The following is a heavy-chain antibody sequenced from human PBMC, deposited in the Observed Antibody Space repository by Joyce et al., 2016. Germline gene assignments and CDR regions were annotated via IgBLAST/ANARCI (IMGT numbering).Heavy chain of an antibody. V-gene: IGHV3-48*02. CDR1: GFDFNTYS. Sequence: EVQLVESGGGLVQPGGSLRLSCAASGFDFNTYSINWVRQAPGKGLEWLSYIRASSGTIYYADSVKGRFTISRDNAKNSVYLQMNSLRDEDTAVYYCARVGRTGYTCDYWGQGTLVTVSS. J-gene: IGHJ4*02. CDR3: ARVGRTGYTCDY. D-gene: IGHD5-24*01. CDR2: IRASSGTI.